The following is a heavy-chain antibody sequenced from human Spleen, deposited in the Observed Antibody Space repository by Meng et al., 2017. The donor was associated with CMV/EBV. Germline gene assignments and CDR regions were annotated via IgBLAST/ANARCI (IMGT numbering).Heavy chain of an antibody. CDR1: GYTFTSYG. CDR3: ARGATIFGVPRYYGMDV. Sequence: ASVKVSCKASGYTFTSYGISWVRQAPGQGLEWMGWIGAYNGNTNYAQKLQGRVTMTTDTSTSTAYMELRSLRSDDTAVYYCARGATIFGVPRYYGMDVWGQGTTVTVSS. V-gene: IGHV1-18*01. D-gene: IGHD3-3*01. J-gene: IGHJ6*02. CDR2: IGAYNGNT.